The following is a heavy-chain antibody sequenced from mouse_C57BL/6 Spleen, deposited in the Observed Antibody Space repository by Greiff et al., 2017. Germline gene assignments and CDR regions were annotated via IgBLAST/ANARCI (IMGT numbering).Heavy chain of an antibody. CDR2: IDPSDSYT. D-gene: IGHD1-1*01. Sequence: VQLQQPGAELVKPGASVKLSCKASGYTFTSYWMQWVKQRPGQGLEWIGEIDPSDSYTNYNQKFKGKATLTVDTSSSTAYMQLSSLTSEDSAVYYCARSDGSSYYWYFDVWGTGTTVTVSS. J-gene: IGHJ1*03. CDR1: GYTFTSYW. CDR3: ARSDGSSYYWYFDV. V-gene: IGHV1-50*01.